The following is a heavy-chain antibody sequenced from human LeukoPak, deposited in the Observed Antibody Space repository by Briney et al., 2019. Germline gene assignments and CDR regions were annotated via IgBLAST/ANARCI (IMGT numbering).Heavy chain of an antibody. CDR3: ARGGAEGFDP. Sequence: GGSLRLSCAASGFTFSSYWMSWVRQAPGKGLEWVASIRQDGTEKNYVDSVKGRFTISRENAKNSFYIQMNSLRAGDTAVYYCARGGAEGFDPWGQGTLVTVSS. V-gene: IGHV3-7*01. D-gene: IGHD6-19*01. CDR2: IRQDGTEK. J-gene: IGHJ5*02. CDR1: GFTFSSYW.